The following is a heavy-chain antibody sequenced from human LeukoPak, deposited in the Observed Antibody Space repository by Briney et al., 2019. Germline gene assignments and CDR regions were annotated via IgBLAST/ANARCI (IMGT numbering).Heavy chain of an antibody. J-gene: IGHJ3*02. CDR3: ATGHPQNYYDSSGYYYRSFDI. CDR1: GYTLTELS. Sequence: GASVKVSCKVSGYTLTELSMHWVRQAPGKGLEWMGGFDPEDGETIYAQKFQGRVTMTEDTSTDTAYMELSSLRSEDTAVYYCATGHPQNYYDSSGYYYRSFDIWGQGTMVTVSS. V-gene: IGHV1-24*01. D-gene: IGHD3-22*01. CDR2: FDPEDGET.